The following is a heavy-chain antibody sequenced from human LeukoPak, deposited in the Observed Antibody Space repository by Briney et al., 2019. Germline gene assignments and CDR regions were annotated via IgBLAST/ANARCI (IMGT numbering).Heavy chain of an antibody. CDR2: IYYSGST. V-gene: IGHV4-59*11. Sequence: SETLSLTCTVSGGSISSHYWSWIRQPPGKGLEWIGYIYYSGSTNYNPSLKSRVTISVDTSKDQFSLKLSSVTAADTAVYYCARGPILDWRIYYFDYWGQGTLVTVSS. CDR3: ARGPILDWRIYYFDY. CDR1: GGSISSHY. J-gene: IGHJ4*02. D-gene: IGHD1-1*01.